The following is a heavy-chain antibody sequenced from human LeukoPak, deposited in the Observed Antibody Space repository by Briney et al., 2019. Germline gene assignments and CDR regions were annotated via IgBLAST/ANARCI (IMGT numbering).Heavy chain of an antibody. CDR1: GYTFTSYG. J-gene: IGHJ4*02. CDR3: ARDISRRQYYYDSSGYYYPDY. V-gene: IGHV1-18*01. D-gene: IGHD3-22*01. Sequence: ASVKVSCKASGYTFTSYGISWVRQAPGQGLEWMGWISAYNGNTNYAQKLQGRVTMTTDTSTSTAYMELRSLRSDDTAVYYCARDISRRQYYYDSSGYYYPDYWGQGTLVTVSS. CDR2: ISAYNGNT.